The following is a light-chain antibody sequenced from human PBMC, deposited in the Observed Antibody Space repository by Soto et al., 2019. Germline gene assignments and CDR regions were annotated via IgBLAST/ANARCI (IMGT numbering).Light chain of an antibody. Sequence: QSALTQPASVSGSPGQSITISCTGXXXDIGAYNFVSWYQQHPGKAPKLMLYDVNIRPSGVSNRFSGSKSGNTASLTISGLQAEDEADYYCTSWTTSTTMIFGGGTQLTVL. V-gene: IGLV2-14*03. CDR2: DVN. CDR3: TSWTTSTTMI. CDR1: XXDIGAYNF. J-gene: IGLJ2*01.